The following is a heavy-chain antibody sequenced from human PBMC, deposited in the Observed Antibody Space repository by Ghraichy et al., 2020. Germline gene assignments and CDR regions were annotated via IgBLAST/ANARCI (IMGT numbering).Heavy chain of an antibody. D-gene: IGHD6-19*01. CDR2: INPNSGGT. Sequence: ASVKVSCKASGYTFTGYYMHWVRQAPGQGLEWMGWINPNSGGTNYAQKFQGWVTMTRDTSISTAYMELSRLRSDETAVYYCARVSSSGWYYFDYWGQGTLVTVSS. CDR3: ARVSSSGWYYFDY. V-gene: IGHV1-2*04. CDR1: GYTFTGYY. J-gene: IGHJ4*02.